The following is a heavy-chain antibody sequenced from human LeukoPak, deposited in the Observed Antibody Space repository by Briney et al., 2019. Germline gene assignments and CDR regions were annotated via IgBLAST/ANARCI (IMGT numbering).Heavy chain of an antibody. CDR1: GGSISSYY. J-gene: IGHJ4*02. D-gene: IGHD6-13*01. Sequence: SETLSLTCTVSGGSISSYYWSWIRQPPGKGLEWIGYIYYSGSTNYNPSLKSRVTISVDTSKNQFSLKLSSVTAADTAVYYCARGPTRIAAFDYWGQGTLVTVSS. CDR2: IYYSGST. V-gene: IGHV4-59*01. CDR3: ARGPTRIAAFDY.